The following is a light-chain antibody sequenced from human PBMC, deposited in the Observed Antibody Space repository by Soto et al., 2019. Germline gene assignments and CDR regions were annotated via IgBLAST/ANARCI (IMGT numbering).Light chain of an antibody. V-gene: IGKV3-11*01. Sequence: EIVLTQSPATLSLSPWERATLSCRASQSVSSYLAWYQQKPGQPPRLLIYDASYRAAGIPARFSGSGSGTDFPLTISSLEPDDFAVYYCQRRSNWPLTFGGGTKVEIK. CDR1: QSVSSY. CDR3: QRRSNWPLT. CDR2: DAS. J-gene: IGKJ4*01.